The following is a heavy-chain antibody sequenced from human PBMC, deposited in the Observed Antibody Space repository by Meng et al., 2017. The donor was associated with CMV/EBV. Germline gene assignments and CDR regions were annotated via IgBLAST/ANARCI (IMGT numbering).Heavy chain of an antibody. CDR2: ISYDGSNK. J-gene: IGHJ4*02. V-gene: IGHV3-30-3*01. Sequence: QVQLVGVGGSLVQPGRSLRLSCAASGFTFSSYAMHWVRQAPGKGLEWVAVISYDGSNKYYADSVKGRFTISRDNSKNTLYLQMNSLRAEDTAVYYCARGDYFDYWGQGTLVTVSS. CDR3: ARGDYFDY. CDR1: GFTFSSYA.